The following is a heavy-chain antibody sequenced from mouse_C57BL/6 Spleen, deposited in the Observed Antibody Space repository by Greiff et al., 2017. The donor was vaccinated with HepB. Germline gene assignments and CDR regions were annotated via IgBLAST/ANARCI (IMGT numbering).Heavy chain of an antibody. Sequence: EVMLVESGGGLVQPKGSLKLSCAASGFSFNTYAMNWVRQAPGKGLEWVARIRSKSNNYATYYADSVKDRFTISRDDSESMLYLQMNNLKTEDTAMYYCVSQFITTFHWYFDVWGTGTTVTVSS. CDR3: VSQFITTFHWYFDV. CDR2: IRSKSNNYAT. V-gene: IGHV10-1*01. CDR1: GFSFNTYA. D-gene: IGHD1-1*01. J-gene: IGHJ1*03.